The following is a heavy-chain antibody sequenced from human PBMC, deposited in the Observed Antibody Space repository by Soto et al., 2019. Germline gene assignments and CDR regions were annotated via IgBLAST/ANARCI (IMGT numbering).Heavy chain of an antibody. D-gene: IGHD1-26*01. CDR2: ISSSSSYI. Sequence: PGGSLRLSCAASGFTFSSYSMNWVRQAPGKGLEWVSSISSSSSYIYYADSVKGRFTISRDNAKNSLYLQMNSLRAEDTAVYYCARAQAKWELLPVFDYWGQGTLVTVSS. CDR3: ARAQAKWELLPVFDY. V-gene: IGHV3-21*01. J-gene: IGHJ4*02. CDR1: GFTFSSYS.